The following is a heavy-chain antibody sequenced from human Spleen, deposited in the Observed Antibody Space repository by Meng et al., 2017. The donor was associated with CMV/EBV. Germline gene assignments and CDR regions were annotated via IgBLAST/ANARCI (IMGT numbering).Heavy chain of an antibody. J-gene: IGHJ5*02. CDR1: GDSISSYY. Sequence: SETLSLTCTVSGDSISSYYWTWIRQPTGKGLEWIGYIYYSGWTNYNPSLKSRVTISVDTSKDQFSLKLSSVNAADTALYYCARGLVGSIYGHLKWFDPWGQGILVTVSS. CDR2: IYYSGWT. V-gene: IGHV4-59*01. CDR3: ARGLVGSIYGHLKWFDP. D-gene: IGHD1-26*01.